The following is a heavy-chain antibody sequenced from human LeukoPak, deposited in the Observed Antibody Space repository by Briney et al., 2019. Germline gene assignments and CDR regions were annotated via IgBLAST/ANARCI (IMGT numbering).Heavy chain of an antibody. CDR2: ISGSGGST. CDR3: AKDVTEAGSGAFDI. J-gene: IGHJ3*02. CDR1: GLNFSSYA. D-gene: IGHD3-10*01. V-gene: IGHV3-23*01. Sequence: GGSLRLSCAASGLNFSSYAMSWVRQAPGKGLEWVSAISGSGGSTYYADSVKGRFTISRDNSKNTLYLQMNSLRAEDTAVYYCAKDVTEAGSGAFDIWGQGTMVTVSS.